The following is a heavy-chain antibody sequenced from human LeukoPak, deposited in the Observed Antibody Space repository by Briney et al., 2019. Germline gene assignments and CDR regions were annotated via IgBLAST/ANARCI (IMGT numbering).Heavy chain of an antibody. J-gene: IGHJ4*02. Sequence: PPGGSLRLSCAASGFTFSSYGMHWVRQAPGKGLEWVAVISYDGSNKYYADSVKGRFTISRDNSKNTLYLQMSSLRAEDTAVYYCAKSATKYSGYDEYYFDYWGQGTLVTVSS. CDR2: ISYDGSNK. CDR3: AKSATKYSGYDEYYFDY. V-gene: IGHV3-30*18. D-gene: IGHD5-12*01. CDR1: GFTFSSYG.